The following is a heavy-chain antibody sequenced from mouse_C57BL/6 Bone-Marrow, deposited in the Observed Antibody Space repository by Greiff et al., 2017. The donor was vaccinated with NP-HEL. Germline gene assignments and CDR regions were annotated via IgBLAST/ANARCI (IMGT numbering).Heavy chain of an antibody. CDR1: GFTFSSYG. V-gene: IGHV5-6*01. CDR3: ARHGNYGY. Sequence: EVQGVDSGGDLVKPGGSLKLSCAASGFTFSSYGMSWVRQTPDKRLEWVATISSGGSYTYYPDSVKGRFTISRDNAKNTLYLQMSSLKSEDTAMYYCARHGNYGYWGQGTTLTVSS. J-gene: IGHJ2*01. CDR2: ISSGGSYT. D-gene: IGHD2-1*01.